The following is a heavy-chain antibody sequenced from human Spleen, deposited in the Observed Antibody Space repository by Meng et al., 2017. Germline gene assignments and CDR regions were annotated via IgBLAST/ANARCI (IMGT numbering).Heavy chain of an antibody. V-gene: IGHV4-31*03. CDR2: IYYSGST. Sequence: QVQLRESGPALVKPSETLSLTCTVSGGSISSGGYYWSWIRQHPGKGLEWIGYIYYSGSTYYNPSLKSRLTISVDTSKNQFSLKLSSVTAADTAVYYCAKRGSAGDYYFDYWGQGTLVTVSS. D-gene: IGHD2-15*01. CDR3: AKRGSAGDYYFDY. J-gene: IGHJ4*02. CDR1: GGSISSGGYY.